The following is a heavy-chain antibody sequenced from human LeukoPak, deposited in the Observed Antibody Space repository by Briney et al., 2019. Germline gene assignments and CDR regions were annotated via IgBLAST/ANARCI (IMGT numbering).Heavy chain of an antibody. CDR2: INGNGGGT. CDR3: AKHLRATNTYIFFGLDV. Sequence: GGALRLSCAATGFTFKEYGMRWVRQPPGKGLEWVSGINGNGGGTDYADSVKGRFTISRDNAKNSLYLQMTSLRPEDTDLYYCAKHLRATNTYIFFGLDVWGQGTTVTVSS. J-gene: IGHJ6*02. D-gene: IGHD1-26*01. V-gene: IGHV3-20*04. CDR1: GFTFKEYG.